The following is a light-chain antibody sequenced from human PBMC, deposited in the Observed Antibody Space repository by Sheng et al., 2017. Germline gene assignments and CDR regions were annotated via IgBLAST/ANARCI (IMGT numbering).Light chain of an antibody. J-gene: IGKJ3*01. CDR1: QSVGAY. CDR3: QQYGSSTFT. V-gene: IGKV3-20*01. Sequence: EIVLTQSPGTLSLSPGERATLSCWASQSVGAYLAWYQHKPGQAPRLLIYGASSRATGIPDRFSGSGSGTDFTLTISRLEPEDFAVYYCQQYGSSTFTFGPGTKVDIK. CDR2: GAS.